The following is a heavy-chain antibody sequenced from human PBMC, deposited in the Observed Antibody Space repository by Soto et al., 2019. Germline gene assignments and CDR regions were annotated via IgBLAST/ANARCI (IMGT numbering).Heavy chain of an antibody. CDR1: GFTFSSYA. CDR3: AKDESSSSYYYDMDV. D-gene: IGHD6-13*01. CDR2: ISGSGGST. J-gene: IGHJ6*02. V-gene: IGHV3-23*01. Sequence: GSLRLSCAASGFTFSSYAMSWVRQAPGKGLEWVSAISGSGGSTYYADSVKGRFTISRDNSKNALYLQMNSLRAEDTAAYYCAKDESSSSYYYDMDVWGQGTTVTVSS.